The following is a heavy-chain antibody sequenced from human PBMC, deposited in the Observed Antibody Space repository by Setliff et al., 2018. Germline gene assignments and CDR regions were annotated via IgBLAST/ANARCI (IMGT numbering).Heavy chain of an antibody. V-gene: IGHV4-59*12. Sequence: SETLSLTCTVSGASLRSNNWSWIRQPPGKGLKWIGYISYSGTTNYNPSLKSRVTMSVDTSKNQFSLKLSSVTATDTAVYFCATMGAGDSGYYLAYFHHWGQDTLVTVSS. D-gene: IGHD5-12*01. J-gene: IGHJ1*01. CDR3: ATMGAGDSGYYLAYFHH. CDR1: GASLRSNN. CDR2: ISYSGTT.